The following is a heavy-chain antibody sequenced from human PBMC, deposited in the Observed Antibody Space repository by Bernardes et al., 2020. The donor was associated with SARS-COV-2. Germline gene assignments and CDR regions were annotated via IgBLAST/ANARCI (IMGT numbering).Heavy chain of an antibody. J-gene: IGHJ4*02. D-gene: IGHD2-2*01. CDR1: GVSISRHS. V-gene: IGHV4-59*11. CDR3: ARADIVVIPANFAIDRYYFDY. Sequence: SEPLSLTCTVSGVSISRHSWSWIRQPPGKGLDWIGYIHNSGSTNYNPSLRGRVTISVDTSKKQFSLRLNSVTSADTAVYYCARADIVVIPANFAIDRYYFDYWGQGTLVTVSS. CDR2: IHNSGST.